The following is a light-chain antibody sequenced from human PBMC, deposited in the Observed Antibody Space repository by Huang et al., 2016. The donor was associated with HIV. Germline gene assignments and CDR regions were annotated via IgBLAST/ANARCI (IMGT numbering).Light chain of an antibody. Sequence: DIVLTQSPATLSLSPGESATLSCRASQSVNTYLAWYQQTPGQTPRLLIYDSFNRATGIPSRFSGSGSGRDFTLTISSLEPEDFVIYYCQQRSTWPLTFGGGTKVEIK. CDR3: QQRSTWPLT. J-gene: IGKJ4*01. CDR2: DSF. CDR1: QSVNTY. V-gene: IGKV3-11*02.